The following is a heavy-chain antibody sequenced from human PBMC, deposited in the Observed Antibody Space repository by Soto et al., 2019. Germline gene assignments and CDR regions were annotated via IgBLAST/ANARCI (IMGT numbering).Heavy chain of an antibody. Sequence: QVQLQESGPGLVKPSETLSLTCTVSSGSVSSGSHYWSWIRQPPGKRLEWIGYIYYSGSTNYNPSLKSRVTISADTSKSQFSLKLSSVTAADTAVYFCARGYISSWYWFDLWGRGTLVTVSS. J-gene: IGHJ2*01. D-gene: IGHD6-13*01. V-gene: IGHV4-61*01. CDR3: ARGYISSWYWFDL. CDR2: IYYSGST. CDR1: SGSVSSGSHY.